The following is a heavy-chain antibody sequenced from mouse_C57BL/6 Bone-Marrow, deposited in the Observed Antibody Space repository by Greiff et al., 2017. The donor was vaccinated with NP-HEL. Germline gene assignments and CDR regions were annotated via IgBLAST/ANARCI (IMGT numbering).Heavy chain of an antibody. CDR1: GYTFTEYT. CDR2: FYPGSGSI. V-gene: IGHV1-62-2*01. Sequence: QVQLQQSGAELVKPGASVKLSCKASGYTFTEYTIHWVKQRSGQGLEWIGWFYPGSGSIKYNEKFKDKATLTADKSSSTVYMELSRLTSEDSAVYFCARHEDNDYDVGGYAMDYWGQGTSVTVSS. CDR3: ARHEDNDYDVGGYAMDY. J-gene: IGHJ4*01. D-gene: IGHD2-4*01.